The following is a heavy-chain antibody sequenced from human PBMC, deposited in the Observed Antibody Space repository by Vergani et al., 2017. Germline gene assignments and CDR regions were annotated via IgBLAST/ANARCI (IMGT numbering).Heavy chain of an antibody. D-gene: IGHD5-12*01. CDR1: GFTVSSNY. Sequence: EVQLVESGGGLVQPGGSLRLSCAASGFTVSSNYMSWVRQAPGKGLEWVSVIYSGGSTYYADSVKGRFTISRDNSKNTRYLQMNSLSAEDTAVYYCARDNSGYGYSPPTYYYYGMDVWGQGTTVTVSS. J-gene: IGHJ6*02. V-gene: IGHV3-66*01. CDR3: ARDNSGYGYSPPTYYYYGMDV. CDR2: IYSGGST.